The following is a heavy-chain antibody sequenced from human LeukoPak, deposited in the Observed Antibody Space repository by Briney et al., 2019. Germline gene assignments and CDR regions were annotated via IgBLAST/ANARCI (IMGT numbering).Heavy chain of an antibody. D-gene: IGHD2-15*01. CDR2: ISSSSSYI. CDR3: ARDGRGTYCSGGSCYYSY. V-gene: IGHV3-21*01. CDR1: GFTFSSYS. Sequence: GGSLRLSCAASGFTFSSYSMNWVRQAPGKGLEWVSSISSSSSYIYYADSVKGRFTISRDNAKNSLYLQMNSLRAEDTAVYYCARDGRGTYCSGGSCYYSYWGQGTLVTVSS. J-gene: IGHJ4*02.